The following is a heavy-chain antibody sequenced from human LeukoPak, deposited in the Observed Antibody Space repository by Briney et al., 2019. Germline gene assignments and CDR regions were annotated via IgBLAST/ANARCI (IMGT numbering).Heavy chain of an antibody. CDR2: INPSGGST. D-gene: IGHD4-17*01. J-gene: IGHJ4*02. V-gene: IGHV1-46*01. CDR3: ARDKRTIRDYGDYVSLDY. CDR1: GCTFTSYY. Sequence: VASVKVSCKASGCTFTSYYMHWVRQAPGQGLEWMGIINPSGGSTSYAQKFQGRVTMTRDTSTSTVYMELSSLRSEDTAVYYCARDKRTIRDYGDYVSLDYWGQGTLVTVSS.